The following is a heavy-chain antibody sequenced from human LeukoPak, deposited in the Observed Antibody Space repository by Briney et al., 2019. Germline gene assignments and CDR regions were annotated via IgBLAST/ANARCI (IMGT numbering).Heavy chain of an antibody. CDR2: VSASSGST. Sequence: PGGSLRLSCAASGFTFNSYAMSWVRQAPGKGLEWVSAVSASSGSTYYADSVKGRFTTSRDNSKNTLYLQMNSLGAEATAVYYCAKTGGTGYYDTSGYYYFDSWGQGTLVTVSS. CDR3: AKTGGTGYYDTSGYYYFDS. D-gene: IGHD3-22*01. J-gene: IGHJ4*02. V-gene: IGHV3-23*01. CDR1: GFTFNSYA.